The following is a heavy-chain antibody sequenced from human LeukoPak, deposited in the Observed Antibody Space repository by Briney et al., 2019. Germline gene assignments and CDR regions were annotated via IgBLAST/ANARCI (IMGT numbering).Heavy chain of an antibody. J-gene: IGHJ5*02. CDR2: THPSGNT. CDR3: ARKAPKKGWFDP. CDR1: GDSNNSYY. Sequence: SETLSLTCTVSGDSNNSYYWSWLRQPPGKGLEWIGYTHPSGNTNYSPSLKSRVTISIDTSRNQFSLKLSSVTAADTAVYYCARKAPKKGWFDPWGQGTLVTVSS. V-gene: IGHV4-4*09.